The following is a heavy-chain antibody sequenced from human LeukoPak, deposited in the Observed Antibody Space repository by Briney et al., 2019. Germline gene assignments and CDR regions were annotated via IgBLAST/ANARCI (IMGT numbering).Heavy chain of an antibody. CDR1: GFTFSSYW. CDR2: LNSDGSST. Sequence: GGSLRLSCAASGFTFSSYWMHWVRQAPGKGLVWVSRLNSDGSSTNYADSVKGRFTISRDNAKNTLYLQMNSLRAEDTAVYYCASGTGYFVFDIWGQGTMVTVSS. J-gene: IGHJ3*02. CDR3: ASGTGYFVFDI. D-gene: IGHD3-9*01. V-gene: IGHV3-74*01.